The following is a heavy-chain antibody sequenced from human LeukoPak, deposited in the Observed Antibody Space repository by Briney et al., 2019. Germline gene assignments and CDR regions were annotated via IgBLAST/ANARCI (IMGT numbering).Heavy chain of an antibody. D-gene: IGHD2-15*01. CDR2: IYTSGST. CDR3: ARQGPGGRSFDY. V-gene: IGHV4-4*09. CDR1: GGSISSYY. Sequence: SETLSLTSTVSGGSISSYYWNWIRQPPGKGLEWIGYIYTSGSTNYNPSLKSRVTISVDTSKNQFSLKLSSVTAADTAVYYCARQGPGGRSFDYWGQGTLVTVSS. J-gene: IGHJ4*02.